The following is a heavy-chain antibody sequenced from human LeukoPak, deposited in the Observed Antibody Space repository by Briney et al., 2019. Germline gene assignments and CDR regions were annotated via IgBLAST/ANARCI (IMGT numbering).Heavy chain of an antibody. CDR1: GGSFSGYX. D-gene: IGHD5-24*01. CDR2: INHSGST. J-gene: IGHJ5*02. V-gene: IGHV4-34*01. Sequence: SETLSLTCAVYGGSFSGYXXXXXRQPPXXXXXXXGEINHSGSTNYNPSLXSRXXISVXTSKNQFSLKLSSVTAADTAVYYCARHRQRDLNNWFDPWGQGTLVTVSS. CDR3: ARHRQRDLNNWFDP.